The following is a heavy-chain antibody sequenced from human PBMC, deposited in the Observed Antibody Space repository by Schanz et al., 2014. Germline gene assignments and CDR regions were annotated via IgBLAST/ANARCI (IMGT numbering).Heavy chain of an antibody. CDR3: VRVSFADPRLYRGMDRDIDY. V-gene: IGHV3-48*01. J-gene: IGHJ4*02. Sequence: EVQLLESGGGLVQPGGSLRLSCATSGFSFSSYAINWVRQAPGKGLEWVSYISGSSRTIYYADSMKGRFTVSRDNAENALYLQMNNLRAEDTAVYYCVRVSFADPRLYRGMDRDIDYWGQGTLVTVSS. CDR1: GFSFSSYA. D-gene: IGHD5-18*01. CDR2: ISGSSRTI.